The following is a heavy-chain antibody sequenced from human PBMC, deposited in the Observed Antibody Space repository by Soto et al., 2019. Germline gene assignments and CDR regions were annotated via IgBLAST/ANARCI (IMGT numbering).Heavy chain of an antibody. CDR3: AHAGDYDLLTFDH. V-gene: IGHV2-5*02. J-gene: IGHJ4*02. CDR2: IYWDDDK. D-gene: IGHD4-17*01. CDR1: GFSLSSYGMG. Sequence: QITLKESGPTLVRPAQTLTLTCGFSGFSLSSYGMGVAWIRQPPGKALEWLALIYWDDDKRYSPSLKDRLAISKDTSSNQVVLTITNMDPGDTATSFCAHAGDYDLLTFDHWGPGTLVTVSS.